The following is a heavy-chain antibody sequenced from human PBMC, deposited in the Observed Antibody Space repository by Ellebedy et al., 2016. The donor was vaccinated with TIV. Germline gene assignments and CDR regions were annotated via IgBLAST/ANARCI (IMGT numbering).Heavy chain of an antibody. CDR2: ISHTGGRT. V-gene: IGHV3-23*01. J-gene: IGHJ4*02. D-gene: IGHD3-22*01. CDR3: AKGRGGGSDSSAPRYYFDY. CDR1: GFTFNNYA. Sequence: PGGSLRLSCAASGFTFNNYAMSWVRQAPGKGLEWVSTISHTGGRTYYADSVGGRFTISSDNSKKTLYLQMNSLIAEDTAVYYCAKGRGGGSDSSAPRYYFDYWGLGTLVTVSS.